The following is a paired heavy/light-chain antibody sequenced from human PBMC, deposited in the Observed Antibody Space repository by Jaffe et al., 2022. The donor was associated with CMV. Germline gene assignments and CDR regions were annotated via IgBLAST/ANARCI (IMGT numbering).Heavy chain of an antibody. D-gene: IGHD3-22*01. Sequence: EVQLVESGGGLVQPGGSLRLSCAASGFTFSSYAMGWVRQAPGKGLEWVSAISDSGGSTYYLGSVKGRFTISRDNSKSTLYLQMNSLRAGDTAVYYCAKDVGRSGCYDYWGQGTLVTVSS. CDR1: GFTFSSYA. CDR3: AKDVGRSGCYDY. CDR2: ISDSGGST. J-gene: IGHJ4*02. V-gene: IGHV3-23*04.
Light chain of an antibody. CDR2: GAS. V-gene: IGKV3-20*01. CDR3: QQYGSPLA. Sequence: ESVLTQSPGTLSLSPGERATLSCRASQTVSSRYLAWYQQKPGQAPRLLIYGASSRATGIPDRFSGSGSGTDFTLTISRLEPEDFAVYYCQQYGSPLAFGPGTKVDIK. J-gene: IGKJ3*01. CDR1: QTVSSRY.